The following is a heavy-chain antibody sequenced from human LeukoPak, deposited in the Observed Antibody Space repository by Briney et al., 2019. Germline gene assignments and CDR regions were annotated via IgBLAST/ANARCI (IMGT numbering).Heavy chain of an antibody. CDR3: AKTPCSRGCSLDY. V-gene: IGHV3-23*01. J-gene: IGHJ4*02. Sequence: PGGSLRLSCAASGFAFSNFVMSWVRQAPGKGLEWVSLISGSGSTTYYADSVKGRFTISRDNSKNTLYLQINSLRAEDTAVYYCAKTPCSRGCSLDYWGQGNLVTVSS. CDR2: ISGSGSTT. D-gene: IGHD6-19*01. CDR1: GFAFSNFV.